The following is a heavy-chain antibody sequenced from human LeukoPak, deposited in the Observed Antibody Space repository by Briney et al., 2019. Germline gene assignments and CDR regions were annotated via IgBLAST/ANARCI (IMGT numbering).Heavy chain of an antibody. J-gene: IGHJ4*02. D-gene: IGHD5-24*01. CDR3: AKGEEMATIGTVDY. V-gene: IGHV1-24*01. CDR1: GYTLTELS. Sequence: RASVKVSCKVSGYTLTELSMHWVRQAPGKGLEWMGGFDPEDGETIYAQKFQGRVTMTEDTSTDTAYMELSSLRSEDTALYYCAKGEEMATIGTVDYWGQGTLVTVSS. CDR2: FDPEDGET.